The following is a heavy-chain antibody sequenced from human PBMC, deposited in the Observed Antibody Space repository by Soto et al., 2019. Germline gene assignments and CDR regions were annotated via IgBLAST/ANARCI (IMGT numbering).Heavy chain of an antibody. V-gene: IGHV1-18*01. CDR2: ISAYNGNT. Sequence: VQLVQSGAEVKKPGASVKVSCKASGYTFTSYGISWVRQAPGQGLEWMGWISAYNGNTNYAQKLQGRVTMTTDTSTSTAYMELRSLRSDDTAVYYCARDEEWGYCSGGSCPVDYWGQGTLVTVSS. CDR3: ARDEEWGYCSGGSCPVDY. J-gene: IGHJ4*02. CDR1: GYTFTSYG. D-gene: IGHD2-15*01.